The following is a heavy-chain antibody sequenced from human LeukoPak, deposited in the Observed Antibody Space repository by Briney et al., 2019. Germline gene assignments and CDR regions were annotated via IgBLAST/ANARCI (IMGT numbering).Heavy chain of an antibody. J-gene: IGHJ3*02. CDR1: GGSFSGYY. D-gene: IGHD2-2*01. CDR3: ARGGRVVPAAIRGAFDI. Sequence: SETPSLTCAVYGGSFSGYYWSWIRQPPGKGLEWIGEINHSGSTHYNPSLKSRVTISVDTSKNQFSLKLSSVTAADTAVYYCARGGRVVPAAIRGAFDIWGQGTMVTVSS. CDR2: INHSGST. V-gene: IGHV4-34*01.